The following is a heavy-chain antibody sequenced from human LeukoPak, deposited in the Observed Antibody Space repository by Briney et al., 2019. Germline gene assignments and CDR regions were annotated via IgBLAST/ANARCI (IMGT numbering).Heavy chain of an antibody. V-gene: IGHV3-20*04. Sequence: GGSLRLSCAASGFTFDDYGMSWVRQAPGKGLEWVSGINWNGGSTGYAESVEGRFTISRDNAKNSLYLQMNSLRAEDTALYYCASEGIAGRHYGGNNWFDPWGQGTLVTVSS. CDR1: GFTFDDYG. CDR2: INWNGGST. J-gene: IGHJ5*02. CDR3: ASEGIAGRHYGGNNWFDP. D-gene: IGHD4-23*01.